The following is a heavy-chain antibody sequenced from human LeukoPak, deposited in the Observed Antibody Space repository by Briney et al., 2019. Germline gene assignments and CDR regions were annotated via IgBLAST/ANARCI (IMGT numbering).Heavy chain of an antibody. CDR2: IYTSGCA. D-gene: IGHD6-19*01. CDR1: GGSISSYF. CDR3: ARDKLAVAGTINDAFDI. J-gene: IGHJ3*02. V-gene: IGHV4-4*07. Sequence: PSETLSLTCTVSGGSISSYFWSWIRQPARKGLEWIGRIYTSGCANYNPSLKSRVTMSVDTSKNQFSLKLSSVTAADTAVYYCARDKLAVAGTINDAFDIWGQATMVTVSS.